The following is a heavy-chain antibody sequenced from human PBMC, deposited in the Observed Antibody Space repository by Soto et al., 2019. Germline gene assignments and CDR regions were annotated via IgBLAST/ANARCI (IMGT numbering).Heavy chain of an antibody. Sequence: GASVKVSCKASGYTFTSYDINWVRQATGQGLEWMGWMNPNSGNTGYAQKFQGRVTMTRSTSMSTAYMELSSLRSEDTAVYYCARGIGSSSLYGMDVWGQGTTVTAP. CDR2: MNPNSGNT. CDR1: GYTFTSYD. D-gene: IGHD6-6*01. V-gene: IGHV1-8*01. J-gene: IGHJ6*02. CDR3: ARGIGSSSLYGMDV.